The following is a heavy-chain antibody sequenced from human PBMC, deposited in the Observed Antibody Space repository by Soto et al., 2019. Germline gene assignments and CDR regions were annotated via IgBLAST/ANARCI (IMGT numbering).Heavy chain of an antibody. CDR3: AQTTGWPGFEY. V-gene: IGHV4-59*01. Sequence: QVHLQESGPGLVKPSETMSLTCTASGASIRNFYWNWVRQFPGKGLEWIGHIYNGERTNYNPSLKSRVLISVDTSKNHFSLKLSSVTVADTAVYYCAQTTGWPGFEYWGQGTLVAVSS. CDR1: GASIRNFY. J-gene: IGHJ4*02. D-gene: IGHD6-19*01. CDR2: IYNGERT.